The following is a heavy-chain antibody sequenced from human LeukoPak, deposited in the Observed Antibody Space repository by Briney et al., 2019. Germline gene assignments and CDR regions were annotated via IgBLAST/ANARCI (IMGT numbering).Heavy chain of an antibody. Sequence: ASVKVSCKASGYTFSSYEINWVRQAPGQGLEWMGGISTLKGNTNYAQKFQGRVTMTTATSTSTAYMELRSLRSDDTAVYYCARVRSASAGTASAFDIWGQGTMVTVSS. CDR1: GYTFSSYE. CDR3: ARVRSASAGTASAFDI. D-gene: IGHD2-21*02. V-gene: IGHV1-18*01. CDR2: ISTLKGNT. J-gene: IGHJ3*02.